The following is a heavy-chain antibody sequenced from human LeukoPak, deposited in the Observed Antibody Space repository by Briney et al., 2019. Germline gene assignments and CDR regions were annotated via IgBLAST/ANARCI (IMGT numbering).Heavy chain of an antibody. CDR1: GYTFTSYG. CDR2: ISAYSGGT. Sequence: ASVKVSCKASGYTFTSYGISWVRQAPGQGLEWMGWISAYSGGTNYAQNFQGRVTMTSDTSISTAYMEVSRLRSDDTAIYFCVRDRYYSGSSSDYWGQGTLVTVSS. D-gene: IGHD1-26*01. V-gene: IGHV1-18*01. CDR3: VRDRYYSGSSSDY. J-gene: IGHJ4*02.